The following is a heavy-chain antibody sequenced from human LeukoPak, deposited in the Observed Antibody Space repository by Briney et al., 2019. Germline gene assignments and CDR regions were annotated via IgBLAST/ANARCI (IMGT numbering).Heavy chain of an antibody. V-gene: IGHV3-9*01. CDR3: ARGNGDYSYYYYGMDV. D-gene: IGHD4-17*01. CDR1: GFTFDDYA. CDR2: ISWNSGSM. Sequence: GRSLRLSCAASGFTFDDYAMHWVRQAPGKGLEWVSGISWNSGSMDYADSVKGRFTISRDNAKNSLYLQMNSLRAEDTAVYYCARGNGDYSYYYYGMDVWGQGTTVTVSS. J-gene: IGHJ6*02.